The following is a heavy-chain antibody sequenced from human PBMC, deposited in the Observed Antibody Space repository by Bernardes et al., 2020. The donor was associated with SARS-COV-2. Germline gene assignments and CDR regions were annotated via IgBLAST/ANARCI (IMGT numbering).Heavy chain of an antibody. D-gene: IGHD2-8*02. V-gene: IGHV4-38-2*01. CDR3: ARVLRDCPGGVCLYFDY. J-gene: IGHJ4*02. CDR1: GYSISSCYY. Sequence: SETLCLTCAVSGYSISSCYYWGWIRQPPGKGLEWIGILYHSGHTFYNPSLKSRVTLSIDTSKNQVSLTLSSVTAADTALYYCARVLRDCPGGVCLYFDYWGQGNLVTVAS. CDR2: LYHSGHT.